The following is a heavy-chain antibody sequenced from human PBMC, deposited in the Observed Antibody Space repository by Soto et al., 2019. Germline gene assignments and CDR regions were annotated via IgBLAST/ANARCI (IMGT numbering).Heavy chain of an antibody. J-gene: IGHJ6*02. CDR3: ARRDSYYGLDV. V-gene: IGHV1-69*13. CDR1: GGTFSNYG. Sequence: ASVKVSCKASGGTFSNYGISWVRQAPGQGLEWMGGIIPILGAANYAQKFQGRVTITADESTTTAYMELSSLRSEDTAVYFCARRDSYYGLDVWGQGTTVTVSS. CDR2: IIPILGAA.